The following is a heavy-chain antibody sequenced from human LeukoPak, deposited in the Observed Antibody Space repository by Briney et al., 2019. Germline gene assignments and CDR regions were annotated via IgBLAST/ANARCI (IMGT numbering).Heavy chain of an antibody. D-gene: IGHD3-22*01. J-gene: IGHJ4*02. CDR3: AKDQGYDKHRRSV. CDR2: ISYDGSNK. CDR1: GFTFSSYG. V-gene: IGHV3-30*18. Sequence: GRSLRLSCAASGFTFSSYGMHWVRKAPGKGLEWVAVISYDGSNKYYADSVKGRFTISRENSKNTLYLQMNSLRAEDTAVYYCAKDQGYDKHRRSVWGQGTLVTVSS.